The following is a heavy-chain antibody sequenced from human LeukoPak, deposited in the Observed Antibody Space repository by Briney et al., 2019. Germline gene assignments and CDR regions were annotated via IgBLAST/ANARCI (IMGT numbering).Heavy chain of an antibody. CDR1: DYSISSGYY. CDR2: IFQSGHT. Sequence: SETLPLTCTVSDYSISSGYYWGWIRQPPGKGLEWTGSIFQSGHTYYSPSLKSRVTISVDTSNNRFSLSLSAVTAADTAIYYCARDTRTAQGFDYWGQGILVTVSS. CDR3: ARDTRTAQGFDY. D-gene: IGHD2-15*01. J-gene: IGHJ4*02. V-gene: IGHV4-38-2*02.